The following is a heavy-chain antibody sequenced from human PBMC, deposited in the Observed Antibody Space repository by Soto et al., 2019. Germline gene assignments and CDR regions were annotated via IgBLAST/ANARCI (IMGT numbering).Heavy chain of an antibody. CDR2: ISGSGGST. V-gene: IGHV3-23*01. D-gene: IGHD1-1*01. Sequence: GGSLRLSCAASGFTFSSYAMSWVRQAPGKGLEWVSAISGSGGSTYYADSVKGRFTISRDNSKNTLYLQMNSLRAEDTAVYYCAKDELEPNYYYYYMDVWGKGTTVTVSS. J-gene: IGHJ6*03. CDR1: GFTFSSYA. CDR3: AKDELEPNYYYYYMDV.